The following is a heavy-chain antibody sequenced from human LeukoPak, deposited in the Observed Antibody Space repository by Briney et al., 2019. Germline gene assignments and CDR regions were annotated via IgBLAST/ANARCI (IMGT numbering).Heavy chain of an antibody. CDR3: ARDFFHSSESRPFDY. J-gene: IGHJ4*02. CDR2: IFSRSESI. D-gene: IGHD3-22*01. V-gene: IGHV3-21*06. Sequence: GGSLRLSYAASGFTFSAYTINWARQAPGKGLEWVSCIFSRSESILYADSVKGRFTISRDNAKNLLYLQMDSLRVEDTAVYYCARDFFHSSESRPFDYWGQGTLVTVSS. CDR1: GFTFSAYT.